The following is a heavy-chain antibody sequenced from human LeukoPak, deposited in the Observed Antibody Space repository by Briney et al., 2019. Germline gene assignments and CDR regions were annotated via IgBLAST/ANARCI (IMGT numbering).Heavy chain of an antibody. CDR2: ITWNSGTV. V-gene: IGHV3-9*01. Sequence: QPGRSLRLSCAASGFTFEDYTMHWVRQAPGKGLEWVSSITWNSGTVSYADSVRGRFTVSRDNAKKSLYLQMNSLRAEDTAFYYCAKDIGIVVVTTTITYFDYWGQGTLVTVSS. J-gene: IGHJ4*02. CDR3: AKDIGIVVVTTTITYFDY. CDR1: GFTFEDYT. D-gene: IGHD2-15*01.